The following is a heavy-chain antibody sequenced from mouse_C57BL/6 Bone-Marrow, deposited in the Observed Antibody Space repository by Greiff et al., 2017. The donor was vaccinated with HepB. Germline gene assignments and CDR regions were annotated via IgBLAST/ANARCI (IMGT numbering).Heavy chain of an antibody. CDR2: IYPGSGST. J-gene: IGHJ2*01. Sequence: QVQLQQPGAELVKPGASVKMSCKASGYTFTSYWITWVKQRPGQGLEWIGDIYPGSGSTNYNEKFKSKATLTVGTSSSTAYMQLSSLTSEDSAVYYCARSIYFDYWGQGTTLTVSS. CDR1: GYTFTSYW. CDR3: ARSIYFDY. V-gene: IGHV1-55*01.